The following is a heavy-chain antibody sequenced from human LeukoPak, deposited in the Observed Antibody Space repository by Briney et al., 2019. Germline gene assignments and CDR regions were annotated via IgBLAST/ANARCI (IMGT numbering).Heavy chain of an antibody. D-gene: IGHD5-18*01. Sequence: SETLSLTCTVSGGSISIYHWSWIRQPAGKGLEWIGHININEGPKYNPSLRSRVTMSADTSRNQYSLKLSSVTAADTAVYYCARDGNSYGPDSDYWGQGTLVTVSS. V-gene: IGHV4-4*07. J-gene: IGHJ4*02. CDR2: ININEGP. CDR3: ARDGNSYGPDSDY. CDR1: GGSISIYH.